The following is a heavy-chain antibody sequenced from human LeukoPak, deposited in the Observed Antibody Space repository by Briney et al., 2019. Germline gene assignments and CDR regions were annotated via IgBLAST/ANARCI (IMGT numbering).Heavy chain of an antibody. J-gene: IGHJ4*02. CDR3: AREDANPNGSGKVLDY. CDR2: INPSGGST. CDR1: GYTFTSYY. D-gene: IGHD3-10*01. Sequence: GASVKVSCKASGYTFTSYYMHWVRQAPGQGLEWMGIINPSGGSTSYAQKFQGRVTITADKSTSTAYMELSSLRSEDTAVYYCAREDANPNGSGKVLDYWGQGTLVTVSS. V-gene: IGHV1-46*01.